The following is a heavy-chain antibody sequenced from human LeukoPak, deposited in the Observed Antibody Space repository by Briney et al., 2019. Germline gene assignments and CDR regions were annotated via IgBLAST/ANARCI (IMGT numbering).Heavy chain of an antibody. D-gene: IGHD3-3*01. CDR2: ISSSGSTI. CDR1: GFTFSGYE. CDR3: ARDQDDFWSGYSFDY. V-gene: IGHV3-48*03. Sequence: PGGSLRLSCAASGFTFSGYEMIWVRQAPGKGLEWVSYISSSGSTIYYADSVKGRFTISRDNAKNSLYLQMNSLRAEDTAVYYCARDQDDFWSGYSFDYWGQGTLVTVSS. J-gene: IGHJ4*02.